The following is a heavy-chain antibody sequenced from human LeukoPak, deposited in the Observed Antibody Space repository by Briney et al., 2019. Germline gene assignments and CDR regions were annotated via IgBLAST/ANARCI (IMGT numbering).Heavy chain of an antibody. Sequence: GGSLRLSCAASGFTFSDFYMSWVRQAPGKGLEWVANINKDGSEEKYVDSVKGRFTISRDNSKNTVYLQMSSLRAEDTAVYYCARLAARPYWGQGTLVTVSS. CDR1: GFTFSDFY. CDR3: ARLAARPY. CDR2: INKDGSEE. J-gene: IGHJ4*02. D-gene: IGHD6-6*01. V-gene: IGHV3-7*03.